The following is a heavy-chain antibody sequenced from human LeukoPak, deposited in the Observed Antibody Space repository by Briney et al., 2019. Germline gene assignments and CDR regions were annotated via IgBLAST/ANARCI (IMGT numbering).Heavy chain of an antibody. CDR3: ARDLRDIVVVVAADACDI. D-gene: IGHD2-15*01. V-gene: IGHV3-21*01. CDR2: ISSSSSYI. J-gene: IGHJ3*02. Sequence: PGGSLRLSCAASGFTFSSYCMNWIRQAPGKGLEWVSSISSSSSYIYYADSVKGRFTISRDNAKNSLYLQMNSLRAEDTAVYYCARDLRDIVVVVAADACDIWGQGTMVTVSS. CDR1: GFTFSSYC.